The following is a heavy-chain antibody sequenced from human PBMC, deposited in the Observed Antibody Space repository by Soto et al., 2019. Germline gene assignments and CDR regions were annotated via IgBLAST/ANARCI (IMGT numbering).Heavy chain of an antibody. D-gene: IGHD3-22*01. J-gene: IGHJ4*02. V-gene: IGHV4-59*01. CDR1: GGSISSNY. CDR3: ARDGYYYDSSGYQRVYYFDY. CDR2: IYHSGST. Sequence: SETLSLTCTVSGGSISSNYWSWIRQPPGKGLEWIGYIYHSGSTNYNPSLKSRVTISVDTSKNQFSLKLSSVTAADTAVYYCARDGYYYDSSGYQRVYYFDYWGQGTLVTAPQ.